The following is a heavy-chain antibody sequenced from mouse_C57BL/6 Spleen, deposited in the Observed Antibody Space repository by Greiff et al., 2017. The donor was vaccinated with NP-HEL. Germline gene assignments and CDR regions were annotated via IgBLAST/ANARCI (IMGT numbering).Heavy chain of an antibody. D-gene: IGHD1-1*01. CDR1: GFTFSSYA. CDR2: ISSGGDYI. Sequence: EVMLVESGEGLVKPGGSLKLSCAASGFTFSSYAMPWVRQTPEKRLEWVAYISSGGDYIYYADTVKGRFTISRDNARNTLYLQMSSLKSEDTAMYYCTRGSYYGSSLYYYAMDYWGQGTSVTVSS. J-gene: IGHJ4*01. V-gene: IGHV5-9-1*02. CDR3: TRGSYYGSSLYYYAMDY.